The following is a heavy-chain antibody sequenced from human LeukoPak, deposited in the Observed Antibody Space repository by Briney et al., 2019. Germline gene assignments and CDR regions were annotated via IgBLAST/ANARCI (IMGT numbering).Heavy chain of an antibody. CDR3: ARDPFCPRDTTCSSWFDS. CDR2: INPNSGGT. D-gene: IGHD2-21*01. CDR1: GYTFTGYY. J-gene: IGHJ5*01. V-gene: IGHV1-2*02. Sequence: ASVKVSCKASGYTFTGYYMHWVRQAPGQGLEWMGWINPNSGGTKYAQKFQGRVTLTRDTSLNTAYMELSSLRSDDTAVYYCARDPFCPRDTTCSSWFDSWGQGTLVTVSS.